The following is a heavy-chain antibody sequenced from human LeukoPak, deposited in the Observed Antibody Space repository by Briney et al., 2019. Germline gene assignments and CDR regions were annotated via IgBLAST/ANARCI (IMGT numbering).Heavy chain of an antibody. CDR2: MNPNSGNT. CDR3: ARGRRSIPGWLLYLDDGMDV. V-gene: IGHV1-8*01. Sequence: ASVKVSCKASGCTFTSYDINWVRQATGQGLEWMGWMNPNSGNTGYAQKFQGRVTMTRNTSIGTAYMELSSLRSEDTAVYYCARGRRSIPGWLLYLDDGMDVWGQGTTVTVSS. J-gene: IGHJ6*02. CDR1: GCTFTSYD. D-gene: IGHD2-2*02.